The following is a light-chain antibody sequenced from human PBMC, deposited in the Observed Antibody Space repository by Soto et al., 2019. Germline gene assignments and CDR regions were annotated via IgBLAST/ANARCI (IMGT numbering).Light chain of an antibody. CDR3: QQYDAWPLT. CDR1: QSVSSN. CDR2: DAV. V-gene: IGKV3-15*01. J-gene: IGKJ4*01. Sequence: EIVMTQSPATLSVSPGERHTLSCRASQSVSSNLAWYQQKPGQXPRXXIYDAVIRAADVPARFSGSLSGTELTLTINSLKSEDCAVYDGQQYDAWPLTFGGGTKVDIK.